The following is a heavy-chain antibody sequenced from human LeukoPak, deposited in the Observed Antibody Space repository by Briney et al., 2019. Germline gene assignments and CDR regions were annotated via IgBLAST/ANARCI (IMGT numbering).Heavy chain of an antibody. CDR1: GASISNSYYN. J-gene: IGHJ4*02. V-gene: IGHV4-39*02. CDR2: MFYSGNT. Sequence: SETLSLTCSVSGASISNSYYNWGWVRQPPGKGLEWIGSMFYSGNTYCNPSLKSRVTISADTSKNHFSLKLSSVTAADTAVYYCARLVIAAALDYWGQGTLVTVSS. CDR3: ARLVIAAALDY. D-gene: IGHD6-13*01.